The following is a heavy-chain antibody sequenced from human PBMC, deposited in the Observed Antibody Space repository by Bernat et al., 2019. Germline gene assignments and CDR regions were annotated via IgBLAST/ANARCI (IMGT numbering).Heavy chain of an antibody. D-gene: IGHD3-9*01. CDR3: ARDFDWLFDAFDI. Sequence: VQLVESGGGLVQPGGSLRLSCAASGFTFSNYWMHWVRQAPGKGLVCVSRINSDGSTTNYADSVKGRFTISRDNAKNTLYLQMNSLRAEDTAVYYCARDFDWLFDAFDIWCQGTMVTVS. J-gene: IGHJ3*02. CDR1: GFTFSNYW. CDR2: INSDGSTT. V-gene: IGHV3-74*01.